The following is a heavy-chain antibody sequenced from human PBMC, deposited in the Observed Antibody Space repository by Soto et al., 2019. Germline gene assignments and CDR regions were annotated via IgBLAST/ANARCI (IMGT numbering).Heavy chain of an antibody. J-gene: IGHJ4*02. CDR3: ATYTSLDY. CDR1: GFTVSNNY. V-gene: IGHV3-53*01. CDR2: IYSGGST. Sequence: LRLSCAASGFTVSNNYMSWVRQAPGKGLEWVSLIYSGGSTFYADSVKGRFTISRDNSKNTLFLQMNSLRAEDTAVYFCATYTSLDYWGQGTLVTVLL. D-gene: IGHD2-2*02.